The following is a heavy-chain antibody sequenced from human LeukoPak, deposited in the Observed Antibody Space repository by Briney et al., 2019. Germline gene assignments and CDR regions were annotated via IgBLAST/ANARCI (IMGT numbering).Heavy chain of an antibody. CDR2: IKEDGSKK. CDR3: APQPGITAAGTDY. V-gene: IGHV3-7*02. J-gene: IGHJ4*02. Sequence: AGGSLRLSCAASGFTFSSFWMSWVRQAPGKGLEWVANIKEDGSKKYYVDSVKGRFTISRDNAKNSLYQQMNSLRAEDTAVYYCAPQPGITAAGTDYWGQGTLVTVSS. CDR1: GFTFSSFW. D-gene: IGHD6-13*01.